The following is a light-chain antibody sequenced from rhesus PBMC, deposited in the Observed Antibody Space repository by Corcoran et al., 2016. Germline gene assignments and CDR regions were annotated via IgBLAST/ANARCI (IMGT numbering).Light chain of an antibody. Sequence: DIQMTQSPSSLSASVGDRVTITCRASENVNNYLNWYPQKPGKAPKLLIYKASTLQSGVPSRFSGSGSWTDYTFTISSLQPEDVATYYCQHGYGTPFTFGPGTKLDIK. CDR3: QHGYGTPFT. CDR1: ENVNNY. J-gene: IGKJ3*01. CDR2: KAS. V-gene: IGKV1-74*01.